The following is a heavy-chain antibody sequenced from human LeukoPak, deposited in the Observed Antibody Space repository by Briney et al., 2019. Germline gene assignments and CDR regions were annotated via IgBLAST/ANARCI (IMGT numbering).Heavy chain of an antibody. Sequence: PSETPSLTCTVFYGSFSGYYWTWIRQPPGKGLEWIGEINHNGNTNYNPSLKSRVTISVDTSKDQFSLKLSSVTAADTAVYYCARHGLVAARHAFDIWDQGAMVTVSS. D-gene: IGHD6-6*01. CDR1: YGSFSGYY. J-gene: IGHJ3*02. V-gene: IGHV4-34*01. CDR2: INHNGNT. CDR3: ARHGLVAARHAFDI.